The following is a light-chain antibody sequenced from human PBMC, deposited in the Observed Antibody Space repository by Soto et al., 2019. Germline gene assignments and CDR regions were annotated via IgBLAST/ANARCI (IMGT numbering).Light chain of an antibody. J-gene: IGKJ2*01. Sequence: EIVLTQSPATLSLSPGERATLSCRASQSVSSYLAWHQQKPGQAPSLLIYDASNRATGIPARFSGSGSGTDFTLTISSLEPEDFAVYYCKQRSSWYTFGQGTKLEIK. CDR1: QSVSSY. V-gene: IGKV3-11*01. CDR2: DAS. CDR3: KQRSSWYT.